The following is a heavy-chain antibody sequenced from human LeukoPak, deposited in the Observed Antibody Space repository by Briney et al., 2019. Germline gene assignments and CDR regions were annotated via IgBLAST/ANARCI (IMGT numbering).Heavy chain of an antibody. CDR3: ARVGYYYDSSGLDY. CDR1: GGSFSGYY. D-gene: IGHD3-22*01. CDR2: INHSGST. J-gene: IGHJ4*02. V-gene: IGHV4-34*01. Sequence: PSETLSLTCAVYGGSFSGYYWSWIRQPPGKGLEWIGEINHSGSTNYNPSLKSRVTISVDTSKNQFSLKLSSVTAAATAVYYCARVGYYYDSSGLDYWGQGTLVTVSS.